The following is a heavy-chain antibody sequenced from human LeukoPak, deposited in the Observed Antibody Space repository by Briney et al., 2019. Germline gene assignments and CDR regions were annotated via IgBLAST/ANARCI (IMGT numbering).Heavy chain of an antibody. CDR2: ISSSGSNI. J-gene: IGHJ4*02. CDR3: ARTRINSGSYQTAPFDY. D-gene: IGHD1-26*01. CDR1: GDSISNTGYY. Sequence: LSLTCTVSGDSISNTGYYWGWIRQAPGKGLEWVSYISSSGSNIYYADSVKGRFTISRDNAKNSLYLQMNSLRAEDTAVYYCARTRINSGSYQTAPFDYWGQGTLVTVSS. V-gene: IGHV3-11*01.